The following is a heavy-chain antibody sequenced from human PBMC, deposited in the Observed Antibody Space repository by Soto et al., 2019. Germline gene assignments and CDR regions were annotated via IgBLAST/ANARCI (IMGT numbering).Heavy chain of an antibody. D-gene: IGHD2-21*01. CDR3: ARGPGGGDWLIDY. Sequence: GGSLRLSCAASGFTFSSYSMNWVRQSPGKGLECIAFISSSSSSIVYADSVKGRFTVSRDNGKNSLYLQMNTLRVEDTAVYYCARGPGGGDWLIDYWGQGTLVTVSS. CDR1: GFTFSSYS. V-gene: IGHV3-48*01. CDR2: ISSSSSSI. J-gene: IGHJ4*02.